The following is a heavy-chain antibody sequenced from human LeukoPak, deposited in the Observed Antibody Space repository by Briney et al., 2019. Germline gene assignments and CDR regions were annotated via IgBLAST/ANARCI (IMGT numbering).Heavy chain of an antibody. Sequence: SETLSLTCTVSGGSISSYYWSWIRQPAGKGLEWIGRIYTSGSTNYNPTLKSRVTMSVDTSKNQFSLKLSSVTAADTAVYYCAREYYGSGSYYNVVSLWGQGALVTVSS. CDR3: AREYYGSGSYYNVVSL. CDR1: GGSISSYY. D-gene: IGHD3-10*01. J-gene: IGHJ4*02. V-gene: IGHV4-4*07. CDR2: IYTSGST.